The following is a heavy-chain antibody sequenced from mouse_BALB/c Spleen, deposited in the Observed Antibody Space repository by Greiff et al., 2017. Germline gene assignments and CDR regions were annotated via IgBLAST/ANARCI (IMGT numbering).Heavy chain of an antibody. CDR2: ISYSGST. J-gene: IGHJ4*01. D-gene: IGHD2-4*01. Sequence: EVKVEESGPGLVKPSQSLSLTCTVTGYSITSDYAWNWIRQFPGNKLEWMGYISYSGSTSYNPSLKSRISITRDTSKNQFFLQLNSVTTEDTATYYCARWRDYDDYAMDYWGQGTSVTVSS. V-gene: IGHV3-2*02. CDR1: GYSITSDYA. CDR3: ARWRDYDDYAMDY.